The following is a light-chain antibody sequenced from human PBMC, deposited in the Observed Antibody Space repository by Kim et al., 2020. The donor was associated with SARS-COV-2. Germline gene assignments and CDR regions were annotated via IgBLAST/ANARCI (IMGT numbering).Light chain of an antibody. CDR2: GAS. CDR1: QSVSSSY. V-gene: IGKV3-20*01. Sequence: EIVLTQSPGTLSLSPGERATLSCRASQSVSSSYLAWYQQKPGQAPRLLIYGASSRATGIPDRFSGSGSGTDFTLTISRLEPEDFAVYYGEQYAGFGGGSKVDIK. CDR3: EQYAG. J-gene: IGKJ4*01.